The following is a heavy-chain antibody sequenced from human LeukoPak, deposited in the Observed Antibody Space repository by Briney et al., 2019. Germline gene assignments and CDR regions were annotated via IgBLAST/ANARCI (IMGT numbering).Heavy chain of an antibody. D-gene: IGHD4-11*01. J-gene: IGHJ4*02. CDR3: ARDNDYSNKGFDY. V-gene: IGHV4-30-4*08. Sequence: PSETLSLTCTLSGGSISSGDYYWSWIRQPPGKGLEWIGYIYYNGSTYYNPPLKSRVTISVDTSKNQFSLKLSSVTAADTAVYYCARDNDYSNKGFDYWGQGTLVTVST. CDR1: GGSISSGDYY. CDR2: IYYNGST.